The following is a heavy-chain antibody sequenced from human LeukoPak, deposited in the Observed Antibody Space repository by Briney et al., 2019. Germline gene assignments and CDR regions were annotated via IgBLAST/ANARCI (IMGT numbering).Heavy chain of an antibody. Sequence: GGSLRLSCAASGFTFSSYAMHWVRQAPGKGLEWVAVISYDGSNKYYADSVKGRFTISRDNSKNTLYLQMNSLRAEDTAVYYCARVFSGSGSTGSFDFWGQGTLVIVSS. CDR1: GFTFSSYA. D-gene: IGHD3-3*01. CDR3: ARVFSGSGSTGSFDF. J-gene: IGHJ4*02. V-gene: IGHV3-30-3*01. CDR2: ISYDGSNK.